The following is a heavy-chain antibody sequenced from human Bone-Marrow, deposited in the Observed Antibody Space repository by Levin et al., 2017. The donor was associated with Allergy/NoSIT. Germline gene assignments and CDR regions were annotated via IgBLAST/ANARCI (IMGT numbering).Heavy chain of an antibody. J-gene: IGHJ6*02. V-gene: IGHV4-4*07. D-gene: IGHD2-15*01. CDR2: IYTTGKT. CDR3: ARDYFSDGMDV. CDR1: GASVSSYY. Sequence: SETLSLICSVSGASVSSYYWTWVRQSAGQGPEWLGRIYTTGKTYYNPSLRSRVTMSLDASKNQFSLRLNSVTAADTDVYYCARDYFSDGMDVWGQGTTVKVSS.